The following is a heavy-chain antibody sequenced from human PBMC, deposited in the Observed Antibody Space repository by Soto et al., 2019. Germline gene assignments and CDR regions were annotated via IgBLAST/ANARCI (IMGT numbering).Heavy chain of an antibody. D-gene: IGHD3-16*01. Sequence: QVQLVQSGAEVRKPGASVKVSCKASGYTFTTYRISWVRQAPGQGLEWMGWISGYNGHTKYAQKFQGRVTMTTDTSTSTVYMDLRSLRSDDTAVYYCAREGEMPYYYYGLDVWGQGTTVTVCS. J-gene: IGHJ6*02. CDR2: ISGYNGHT. V-gene: IGHV1-18*01. CDR3: AREGEMPYYYYGLDV. CDR1: GYTFTTYR.